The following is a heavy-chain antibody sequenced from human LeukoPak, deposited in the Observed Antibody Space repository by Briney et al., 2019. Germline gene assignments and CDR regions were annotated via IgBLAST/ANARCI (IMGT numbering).Heavy chain of an antibody. CDR1: GFTFSSSA. V-gene: IGHV4-59*08. CDR2: IYYSGST. D-gene: IGHD3-10*01. J-gene: IGHJ4*02. CDR3: ASTQGYYYPR. Sequence: GSLRLSCAASGFTFSSSAMSWIRQPPGKGLEWIGYIYYSGSTNYNPSLKSRVTISVDTSKNQFSLKLSSVTAADTAVYYCASTQGYYYPRWGQGTLVTVSS.